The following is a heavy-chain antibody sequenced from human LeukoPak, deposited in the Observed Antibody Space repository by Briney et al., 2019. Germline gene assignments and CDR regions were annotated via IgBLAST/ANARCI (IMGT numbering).Heavy chain of an antibody. CDR3: VSWAGGNSDVVSFDY. Sequence: ASEKLSFKASGYIFCVYYTHWVRLAPGRGFEWVGCSRSYSGATKLAQKFQGRVSFTRDTSISTAYVELSNLASDDTGVYYCVSWAGGNSDVVSFDYWGQGTLVIVSS. CDR2: SRSYSGAT. CDR1: GYIFCVYY. J-gene: IGHJ4*02. V-gene: IGHV1-2*02. D-gene: IGHD2-21*01.